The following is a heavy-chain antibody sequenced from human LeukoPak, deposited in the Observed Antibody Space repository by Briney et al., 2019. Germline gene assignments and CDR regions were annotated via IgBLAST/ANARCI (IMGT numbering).Heavy chain of an antibody. CDR1: GFTFSSYA. V-gene: IGHV3-30*04. Sequence: GGSLRLSCAASGFTFSSYAMYWVRQSPGKGLEWVAVISYDGSNKYYADSVKGRFTISRDNSKNTLYPQMNSLRAEDTAVYYCARDARTVGITMIVVGFDYWGQGTLVTVSS. CDR2: ISYDGSNK. J-gene: IGHJ4*02. CDR3: ARDARTVGITMIVVGFDY. D-gene: IGHD3-22*01.